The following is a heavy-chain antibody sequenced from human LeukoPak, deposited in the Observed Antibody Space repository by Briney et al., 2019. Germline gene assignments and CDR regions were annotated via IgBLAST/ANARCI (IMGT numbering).Heavy chain of an antibody. CDR2: LHSNGAFT. V-gene: IGHV3-74*01. CDR1: GFTLSNYW. CDR3: ARFVVVTAGDY. D-gene: IGHD2-21*02. J-gene: IGHJ4*01. Sequence: PGGSLRLSCSASGFTLSNYWMHWVRQAPGKGLVWVARLHSNGAFTTYADSVKGRFTISRDTAKNTLYLQMNSLRVKDTAVYYCARFVVVTAGDYWGQGTLVTVSS.